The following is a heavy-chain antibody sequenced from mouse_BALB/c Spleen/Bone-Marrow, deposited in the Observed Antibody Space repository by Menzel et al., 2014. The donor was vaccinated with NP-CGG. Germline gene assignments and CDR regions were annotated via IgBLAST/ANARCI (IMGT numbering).Heavy chain of an antibody. Sequence: QVQLQQSGAELAKPGASVKMSCKASGYTFTVYWKHWVKQRPGQGLEWIGYINPSTAYTEYNQKFKDKATLTADKSSTTAYRQLSSLTSEDSAVYYCALTTATPFAYWGQGTLVTVS. J-gene: IGHJ3*01. CDR3: ALTTATPFAY. CDR2: INPSTAYT. V-gene: IGHV1-7*01. D-gene: IGHD1-2*01. CDR1: GYTFTVYW.